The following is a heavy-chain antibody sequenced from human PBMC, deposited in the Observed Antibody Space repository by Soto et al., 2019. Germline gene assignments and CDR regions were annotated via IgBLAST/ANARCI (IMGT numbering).Heavy chain of an antibody. CDR1: GFTFSSYS. D-gene: IGHD1-7*01. CDR3: ARENPGTTLYYYGMDV. Sequence: GGSLRLSCAASGFTFSSYSMNWVRQAPGKGLEWVSSISSSSSYIYYADSVKGRFTISRDNAKNSLYLQMNSLRAEDTAVYYCARENPGTTLYYYGMDVWGQGTTVTVSS. CDR2: ISSSSSYI. V-gene: IGHV3-21*01. J-gene: IGHJ6*02.